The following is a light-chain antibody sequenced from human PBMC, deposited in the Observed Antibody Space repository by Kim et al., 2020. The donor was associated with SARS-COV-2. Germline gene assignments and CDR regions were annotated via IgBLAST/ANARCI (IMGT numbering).Light chain of an antibody. J-gene: IGLJ2*01. V-gene: IGLV2-8*01. Sequence: GQSVTISGPRTSSDVGGYNYVSWYQQHPGKAPKLMIYEVSKRPSGVPDRFSGSKSGNTASLTVSGLQAEDEADYYCSSYAGSNNLVFGGGTQLTVL. CDR2: EVS. CDR3: SSYAGSNNLV. CDR1: SSDVGGYNY.